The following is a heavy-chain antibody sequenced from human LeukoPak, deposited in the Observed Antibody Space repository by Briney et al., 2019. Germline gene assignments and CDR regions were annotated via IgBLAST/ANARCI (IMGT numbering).Heavy chain of an antibody. CDR2: ISTYNGDT. CDR1: GYTFTSYG. V-gene: IGHV1-18*01. Sequence: ASVKVSCNASGYTFTSYGISWVRQAPGQGLEWMGWISTYNGDTHYAQKFQGRVTMTTDTSTNTAYLELRSLKSDDTAVYYCAKDIDYVVDYWGQGTLVTVSS. D-gene: IGHD4/OR15-4a*01. J-gene: IGHJ4*02. CDR3: AKDIDYVVDY.